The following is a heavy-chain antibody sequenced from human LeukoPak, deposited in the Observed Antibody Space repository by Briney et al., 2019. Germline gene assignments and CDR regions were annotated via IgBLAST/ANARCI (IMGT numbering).Heavy chain of an antibody. J-gene: IGHJ4*02. CDR2: ISSSSSTI. CDR3: ARADDFWSSYFDY. D-gene: IGHD3-3*01. Sequence: GGSLRLSCAASGFTFSSYSMNWVRQAPGKGLEWVSYISSSSSTIYYADSVKGRFTISRDNAKNSLYLQMNSLRAEDTAVYYCARADDFWSSYFDYWGQGTLVTVSS. V-gene: IGHV3-48*01. CDR1: GFTFSSYS.